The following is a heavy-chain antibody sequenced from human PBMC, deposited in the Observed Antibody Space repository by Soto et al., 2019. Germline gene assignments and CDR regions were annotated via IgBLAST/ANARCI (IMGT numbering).Heavy chain of an antibody. CDR3: ARVGEVGVAGSAAFDM. V-gene: IGHV1-46*01. CDR2: INPGSGAA. D-gene: IGHD3-3*01. CDR1: GYTVTTHY. Sequence: QVQLVQSGAEVKKPGASVKISCTASGYTVTTHYMHWVRQAPGRGLEWMGAINPGSGAAKYTQTFRARVTMTRDASTNTVYMEMSALGSEDTAVFYCARVGEVGVAGSAAFDMCGQGTMVTVSS. J-gene: IGHJ3*02.